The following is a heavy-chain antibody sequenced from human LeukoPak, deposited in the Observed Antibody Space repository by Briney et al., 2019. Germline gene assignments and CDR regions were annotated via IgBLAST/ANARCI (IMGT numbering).Heavy chain of an antibody. CDR3: ARTYGDYLGYWFDP. CDR2: ISAYNGNT. V-gene: IGHV1-18*01. Sequence: GASVTVSCKASGYTFTSYGISWVRQAPGQGLEWMGWISAYNGNTNYAQKLQGRVTMTTDTSTSTAYMELRSLRSDDTAVYYCARTYGDYLGYWFDPWGQGTLVTVSS. D-gene: IGHD4-17*01. CDR1: GYTFTSYG. J-gene: IGHJ5*02.